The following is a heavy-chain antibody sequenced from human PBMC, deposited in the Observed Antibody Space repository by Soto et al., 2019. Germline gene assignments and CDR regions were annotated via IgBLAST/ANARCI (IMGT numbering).Heavy chain of an antibody. CDR1: GGSISSYY. CDR2: IYYSGST. V-gene: IGHV4-59*01. Sequence: SETLSLTCTVSGGSISSYYWSWIRQPPGKGLEWIGYIYYSGSTNYNPSLKSRVTISVDTSKNHFSLKLSSVTAADTAVYYCASDHRSRYDILTGYYYYYYMDVSGKGTTVTVSS. J-gene: IGHJ6*03. D-gene: IGHD3-9*01. CDR3: ASDHRSRYDILTGYYYYYYMDV.